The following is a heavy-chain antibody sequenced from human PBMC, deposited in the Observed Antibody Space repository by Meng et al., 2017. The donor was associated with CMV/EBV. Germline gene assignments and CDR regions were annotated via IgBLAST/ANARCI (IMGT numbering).Heavy chain of an antibody. CDR3: ARVPRITMVRGVEYGMDV. CDR1: GGTFSSYA. D-gene: IGHD3-10*01. V-gene: IGHV1-69*05. J-gene: IGHJ6*02. CDR2: IIPIFGTA. Sequence: SVKVSCKASGGTFSSYAISWVRQAPGQGLEWMGGIIPIFGTANYAQKFQGRVTITTDESTSTAYMELSSLRSEDTAVDYCARVPRITMVRGVEYGMDVWGQGTTVTVSS.